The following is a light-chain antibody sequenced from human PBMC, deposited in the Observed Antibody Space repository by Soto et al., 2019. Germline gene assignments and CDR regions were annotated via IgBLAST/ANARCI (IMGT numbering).Light chain of an antibody. CDR2: GAS. J-gene: IGKJ1*01. CDR1: QSVSSN. V-gene: IGKV3-15*01. Sequence: EIEVTQSPATLSVSPGERTTLSCRASQSVSSNLAWYQQKPGQAPRLLIYGASTRATGIPARFSGSGSGTDFTLTISSLQSEDFAVYYCQQYNNWPWTFGQGTEVDIK. CDR3: QQYNNWPWT.